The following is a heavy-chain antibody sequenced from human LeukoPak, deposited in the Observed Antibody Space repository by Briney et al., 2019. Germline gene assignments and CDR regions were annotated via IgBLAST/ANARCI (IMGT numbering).Heavy chain of an antibody. V-gene: IGHV4-59*01. CDR3: TRGFRSSFSDQ. Sequence: PSETLSLTCTISGGSISSYLWSWIRQPPGKGLEWIGYIYYTGSTNYNPSLKSRVAISVDTSKNQFSLNLSSVTAADTALYYCTRGFRSSFSDQWGQGTLVTVSS. J-gene: IGHJ4*02. D-gene: IGHD1-26*01. CDR2: IYYTGST. CDR1: GGSISSYL.